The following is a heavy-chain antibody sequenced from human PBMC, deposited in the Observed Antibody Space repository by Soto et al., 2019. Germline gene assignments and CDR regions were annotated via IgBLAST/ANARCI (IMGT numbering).Heavy chain of an antibody. Sequence: GVSLRLSCAASGFTFSSYAMSWVRQAPVKGLEWVSAISGSGGSTYYADSVKGRFTISRDNSKNTLYLQMNSLRAEDTAVYYCAKEYYDFWSGLDVWGQGTTVTVAS. CDR1: GFTFSSYA. D-gene: IGHD3-3*01. CDR3: AKEYYDFWSGLDV. V-gene: IGHV3-23*01. J-gene: IGHJ6*02. CDR2: ISGSGGST.